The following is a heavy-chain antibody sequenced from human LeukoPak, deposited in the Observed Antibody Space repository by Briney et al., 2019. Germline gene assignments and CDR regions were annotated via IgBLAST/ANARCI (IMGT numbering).Heavy chain of an antibody. Sequence: HPGGSLRLSCAASGFTFSSYSMNWVRQAPGKGLEWVSYISSSSSTIYYADSVKGRFTISRDNAKNSLYLQMNSLRAEDTAVYYCARDGDGYNPDYWGQGTLVTVSS. CDR2: ISSSSSTI. CDR3: ARDGDGYNPDY. J-gene: IGHJ4*02. CDR1: GFTFSSYS. D-gene: IGHD5-24*01. V-gene: IGHV3-48*01.